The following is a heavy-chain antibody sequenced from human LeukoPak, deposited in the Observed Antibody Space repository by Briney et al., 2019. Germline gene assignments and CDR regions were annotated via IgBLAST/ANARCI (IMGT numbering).Heavy chain of an antibody. V-gene: IGHV4-39*01. D-gene: IGHD2-15*01. Sequence: PSETLSLTCTVSGGSIISSDYHWGWVRQPPGKGLEWIGTISYSGNTDYNPSLRSRVTLSVDTSNNQFSLRLGSVTAADTAVYHCARHCCSGPAKRVFDIWGQGTMVTVSS. CDR3: ARHCCSGPAKRVFDI. J-gene: IGHJ3*02. CDR2: ISYSGNT. CDR1: GGSIISSDYH.